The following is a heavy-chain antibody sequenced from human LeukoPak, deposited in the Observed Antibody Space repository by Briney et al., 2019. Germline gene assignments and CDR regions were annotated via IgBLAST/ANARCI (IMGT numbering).Heavy chain of an antibody. CDR3: ARGVTIFGVVIIHYYYYGMDV. Sequence: GASVKVSCKASGYTFSSYDINWVRQATGQGLEWMGWMNPNSGNTGYAQKFQGRVTMTRNTSISTAYMELSSLRSEDTAVYYCARGVTIFGVVIIHYYYYGMDVWGQGTTVTVSS. CDR1: GYTFSSYD. V-gene: IGHV1-8*01. CDR2: MNPNSGNT. D-gene: IGHD3-3*01. J-gene: IGHJ6*02.